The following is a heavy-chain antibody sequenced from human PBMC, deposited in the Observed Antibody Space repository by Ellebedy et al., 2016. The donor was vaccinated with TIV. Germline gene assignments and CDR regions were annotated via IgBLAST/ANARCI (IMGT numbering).Heavy chain of an antibody. CDR1: GFTFSSYG. J-gene: IGHJ4*02. CDR2: ISYDGSNK. Sequence: GESLKISCAASGFTFSSYGMHWVRQAPGKGLEWVAVISYDGSNKYYADSVKGRFTISRDNSKNTLYLQMNSLRAEDTAVYYCAKDGGLRYFDWLYSDYWGQGTLVTVSS. V-gene: IGHV3-30*18. CDR3: AKDGGLRYFDWLYSDY. D-gene: IGHD3-9*01.